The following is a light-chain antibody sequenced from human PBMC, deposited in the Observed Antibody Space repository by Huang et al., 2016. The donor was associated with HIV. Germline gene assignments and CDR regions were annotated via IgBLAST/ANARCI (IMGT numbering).Light chain of an antibody. Sequence: EIVMTPSPGTLSVAPGERATLSCRASQNINTNLAWFQQKPGQAPRILIYAASTRTADVPARFSGSVSRTEFTLTISSLQSEDIAVYYCQQYNDLPRSFGQGTKVEIK. CDR2: AAS. CDR3: QQYNDLPRS. V-gene: IGKV3-15*01. CDR1: QNINTN. J-gene: IGKJ1*01.